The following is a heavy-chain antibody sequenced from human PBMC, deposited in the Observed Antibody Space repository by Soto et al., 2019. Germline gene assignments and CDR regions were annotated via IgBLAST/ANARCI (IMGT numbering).Heavy chain of an antibody. CDR3: ARDRGSGSYYFNYYYYGMDV. V-gene: IGHV1-69*13. J-gene: IGHJ6*02. CDR1: GGTFSSYA. CDR2: IIPIFGAA. D-gene: IGHD3-10*01. Sequence: SVKVSCKASGGTFSSYAISWVRQAPGQGLEWMGGIIPIFGAANYAQKFQGRVTITADESTSTAYMELSSLRSEDTAVYYCARDRGSGSYYFNYYYYGMDVWGQGTTVTVSS.